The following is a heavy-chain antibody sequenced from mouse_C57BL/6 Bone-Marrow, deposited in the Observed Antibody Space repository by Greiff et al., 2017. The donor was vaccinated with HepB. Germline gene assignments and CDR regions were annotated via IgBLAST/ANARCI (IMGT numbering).Heavy chain of an antibody. CDR1: GYTFTSYW. Sequence: VQLQQPGAELVKPGASVKLSCKASGYTFTSYWMHWVKQRPGQGLEWIGMIHPNSGSTNYNEKFKSKATLTVDKSSSTAYMQLSSLTSEDSAVHYCARPPKPIWYFDVWGTGTTVTVSS. J-gene: IGHJ1*03. CDR3: ARPPKPIWYFDV. CDR2: IHPNSGST. D-gene: IGHD6-5*01. V-gene: IGHV1-64*01.